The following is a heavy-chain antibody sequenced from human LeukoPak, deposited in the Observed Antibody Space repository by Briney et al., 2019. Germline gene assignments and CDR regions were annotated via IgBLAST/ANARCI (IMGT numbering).Heavy chain of an antibody. CDR1: GFTVSSNY. Sequence: PGGSLRLSCAASGFTVSSNYMTWVRQAPGKGLEWVSVIYSGGSTYYADSVKGRFTISRDNSKNTLYLQMNSLRAEDTAVYYCARLAERTSYFDYWGQGTLVTVSS. V-gene: IGHV3-66*01. CDR3: ARLAERTSYFDY. CDR2: IYSGGST. J-gene: IGHJ4*02.